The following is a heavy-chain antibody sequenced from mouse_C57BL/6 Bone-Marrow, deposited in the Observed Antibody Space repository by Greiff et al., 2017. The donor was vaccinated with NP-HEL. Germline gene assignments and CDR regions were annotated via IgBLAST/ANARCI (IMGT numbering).Heavy chain of an antibody. CDR2: INTSTGGT. V-gene: IGHV1-42*01. CDR3: ARGVFY. CDR1: GYSFTGYY. J-gene: IGHJ2*01. Sequence: VQLQQSGPELVKPGASVKISCKASGYSFTGYYMNWVKQSPEKSLEWIGEINTSTGGTTYNQKFKAKATLTVDKSSSTAYMQLKSLTSEDSAVYYCARGVFYWGQGTTLTVSS.